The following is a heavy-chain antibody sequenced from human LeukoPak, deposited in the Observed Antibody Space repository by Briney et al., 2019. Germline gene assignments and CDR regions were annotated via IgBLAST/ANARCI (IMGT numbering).Heavy chain of an antibody. J-gene: IGHJ4*02. CDR2: MNSNSGNT. Sequence: ASVKVSCNASGYTFTSYDINWVRQATGQGLERMGWMNSNSGNTGYAQKFQGRVTITRNTSISTAHMELSSLRSEDTTVSYCPTCVQSRFLQWYYFDYWGQGTLVTVSS. D-gene: IGHD3-3*01. CDR3: PTCVQSRFLQWYYFDY. V-gene: IGHV1-8*03. CDR1: GYTFTSYD.